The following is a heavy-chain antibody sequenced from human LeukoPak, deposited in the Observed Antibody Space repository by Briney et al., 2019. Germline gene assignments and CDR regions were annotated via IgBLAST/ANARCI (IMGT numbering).Heavy chain of an antibody. CDR3: ARDESSYCSGGCYFAS. Sequence: GGSLRLSCAASGFTFSSYEMNWVRQAPGKGLEWVSYISSSGSTIYYADSVKGRFTISRDNAKNSLYLQMNSLRAEDTAVYYCARDESSYCSGGCYFASWGQGTLVTISS. CDR1: GFTFSSYE. J-gene: IGHJ5*01. V-gene: IGHV3-48*03. D-gene: IGHD2-21*02. CDR2: ISSSGSTI.